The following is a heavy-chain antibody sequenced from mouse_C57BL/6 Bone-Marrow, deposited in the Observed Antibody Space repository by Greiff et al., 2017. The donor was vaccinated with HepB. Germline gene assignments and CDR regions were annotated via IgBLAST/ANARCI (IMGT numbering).Heavy chain of an antibody. D-gene: IGHD2-4*01. V-gene: IGHV3-6*01. J-gene: IGHJ3*01. CDR3: ARERDYDFAY. CDR2: KSYDGSN. CDR1: GYSITSGYY. Sequence: EVQVVESGPGLVKPSQSLSLTCSVTGYSITSGYYWNWIRQFPGNKREWMGYKSYDGSNNYNPSLKTRISITRDTSKKQFFLKLNSVPTEDTATYYCARERDYDFAYWGQGTLVTVSA.